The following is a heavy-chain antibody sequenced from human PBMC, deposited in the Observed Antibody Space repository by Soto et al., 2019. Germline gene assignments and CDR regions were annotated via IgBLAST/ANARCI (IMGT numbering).Heavy chain of an antibody. J-gene: IGHJ4*02. CDR1: GGTFSSYA. CDR3: AQGVTMVRGVIPYYFDY. V-gene: IGHV1-69*13. D-gene: IGHD3-10*01. Sequence: ASVKVSCKASGGTFSSYAISWVRQAPGQGLEWMGGIIPIFGTANYAQKFQGRVTITADESTSTAYMELSSLRSEDTAVYYCAQGVTMVRGVIPYYFDYWGQGTLVTVSS. CDR2: IIPIFGTA.